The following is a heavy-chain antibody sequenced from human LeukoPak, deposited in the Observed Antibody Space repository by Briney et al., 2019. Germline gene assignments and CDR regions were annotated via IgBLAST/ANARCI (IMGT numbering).Heavy chain of an antibody. J-gene: IGHJ4*02. CDR3: ARSGSGGMDFFDY. D-gene: IGHD6-19*01. Sequence: PSETPSLTCTVSGGSISSYYWSWIRQPPGKGLEWIGCIYYSGSTNYNPSLKSRVTISVDTSKNQFSLKLSSVTAADTAVYYCARSGSGGMDFFDYWGQGTLVTVSS. CDR2: IYYSGST. CDR1: GGSISSYY. V-gene: IGHV4-59*01.